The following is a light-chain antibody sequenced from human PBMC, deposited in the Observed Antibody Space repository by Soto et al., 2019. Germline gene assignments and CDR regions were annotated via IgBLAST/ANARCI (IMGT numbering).Light chain of an antibody. V-gene: IGLV2-14*01. CDR2: DVT. CDR3: SSYTSSSTPYV. J-gene: IGLJ1*01. Sequence: QSVLTQPASVSGSPGQSITISCTGTSRDVGGYNYVSWYQQHPVKAPKLMIYDVTNRPSGVSDRFSGSKSGNTASLTISGLQAEDEADYSCSSYTSSSTPYVFGTGTKVTVL. CDR1: SRDVGGYNY.